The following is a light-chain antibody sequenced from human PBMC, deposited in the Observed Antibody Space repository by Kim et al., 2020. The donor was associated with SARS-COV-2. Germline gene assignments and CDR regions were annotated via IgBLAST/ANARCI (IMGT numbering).Light chain of an antibody. CDR1: QNVASY. Sequence: EVVMTQSPATLSVSPGETVTLSCRASQNVASYVAWYQQNPGQPPRLLIRGASTRASGIPASFSGSGYGRDFTLTISGLQPEDFAVFFCQQYNNWPYTFGQGTKLEI. CDR2: GAS. J-gene: IGKJ2*01. V-gene: IGKV3-15*01. CDR3: QQYNNWPYT.